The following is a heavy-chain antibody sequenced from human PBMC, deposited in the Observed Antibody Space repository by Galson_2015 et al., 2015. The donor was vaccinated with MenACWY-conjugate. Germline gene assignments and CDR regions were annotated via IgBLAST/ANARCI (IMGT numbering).Heavy chain of an antibody. CDR2: ISSTSTTI. CDR3: ARDYGSGTYYMGWFVP. V-gene: IGHV3-48*02. CDR1: RLSFRTYN. D-gene: IGHD3-10*01. Sequence: SLRLSCAASRLSFRTYNMNWVRQAPGKGLEWVSYISSTSTTIYYADSVKGRFTISRDNAKNSLYLQMNSLRDEDTAVYYCARDYGSGTYYMGWFVPWGQGTLVTVSS. J-gene: IGHJ5*02.